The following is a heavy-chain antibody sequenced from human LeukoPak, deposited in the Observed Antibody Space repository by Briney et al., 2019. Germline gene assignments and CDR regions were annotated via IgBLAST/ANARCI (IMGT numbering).Heavy chain of an antibody. Sequence: PSETLSLTCTVFRGSISSYHWNWVRQPAGKGLEWIGRIYTSGSTTCNPSLKSRVTISVDKSKNQFSLKLRSVTAADTAVYYCAREELLAYFDYWGQGTLVTVSS. J-gene: IGHJ4*02. D-gene: IGHD2-21*01. CDR2: IYTSGST. CDR3: AREELLAYFDY. V-gene: IGHV4-4*07. CDR1: RGSISSYH.